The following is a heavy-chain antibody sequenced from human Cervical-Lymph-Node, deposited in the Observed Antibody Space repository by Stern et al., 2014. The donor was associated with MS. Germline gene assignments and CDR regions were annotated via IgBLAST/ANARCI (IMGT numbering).Heavy chain of an antibody. CDR2: IYYSGIP. D-gene: IGHD1-14*01. J-gene: IGHJ5*02. CDR3: ARGAETSTVAPFDP. V-gene: IGHV4-59*01. Sequence: QVQLVESGPGLVKPSESLTLTCSVSNGSFFNYSWSWLRQPPGKRLQWIGDIYYSGIPSYNPSLKSRVTISLDTSQHQFSLRLNSVTAADTAIYYCARGAETSTVAPFDPWGQGTLVTVSS. CDR1: NGSFFNYS.